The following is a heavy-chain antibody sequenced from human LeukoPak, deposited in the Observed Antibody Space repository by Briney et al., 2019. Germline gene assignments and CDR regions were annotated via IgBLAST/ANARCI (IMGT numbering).Heavy chain of an antibody. Sequence: GGSLRLSCVVSGFTFSSYEMNWVRQAPGKGLEWVSYISSSGSIMYYAESVKGRFTISRDNAKNSLYLQMNSLRPEDTAVYYCARVGKAARSEWFDPWGQGTLVTVSS. CDR2: ISSSGSIM. CDR3: ARVGKAARSEWFDP. V-gene: IGHV3-48*03. J-gene: IGHJ5*02. D-gene: IGHD6-6*01. CDR1: GFTFSSYE.